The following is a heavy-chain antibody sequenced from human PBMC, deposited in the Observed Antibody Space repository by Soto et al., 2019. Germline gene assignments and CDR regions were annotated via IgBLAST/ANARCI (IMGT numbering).Heavy chain of an antibody. J-gene: IGHJ4*02. CDR2: IIPIFGTA. V-gene: IGHV1-69*01. CDR1: GGTFSSYA. Sequence: QVQLVQSGAEVKKPRSSVKVSCKASGGTFSSYAISWVRQAPGQGLEWMGGIIPIFGTANYAQKFQGRVTITADESTSTAYMELSSLRSADTAVYYCARSGDSYGYTPLWGQGTLVTVAS. D-gene: IGHD5-18*01. CDR3: ARSGDSYGYTPL.